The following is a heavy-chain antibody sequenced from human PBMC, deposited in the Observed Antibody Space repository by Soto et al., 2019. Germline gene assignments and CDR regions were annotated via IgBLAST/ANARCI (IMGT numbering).Heavy chain of an antibody. CDR2: IYYSGST. D-gene: IGHD2-15*01. Sequence: SETLSLTCTVSGGSISSSSYYWGWIRQPPGKGLEWIGSIYYSGSTYYNPSLKSRVTISVDTSKNQFSLKLSSVTAADTAVYYCARLNCGGSCRKRQYAISIDYWGQGTLVTVSS. CDR1: GGSISSSSYY. CDR3: ARLNCGGSCRKRQYAISIDY. V-gene: IGHV4-39*01. J-gene: IGHJ4*02.